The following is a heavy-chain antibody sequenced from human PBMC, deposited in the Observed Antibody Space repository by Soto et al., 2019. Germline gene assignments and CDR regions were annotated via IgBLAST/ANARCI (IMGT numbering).Heavy chain of an antibody. CDR1: GGSISSGDYY. CDR2: IYYSGST. V-gene: IGHV4-30-4*01. D-gene: IGHD5-12*01. CDR3: ARLGRGRGGYGT. J-gene: IGHJ5*02. Sequence: QVQLQESGPGLVKPSQTLSLTCTVSGGSISSGDYYWSWIRQPPGKGLEWIGYIYYSGSTYYNPSLQRRVTISVDPSKNQFSLKLSSVTAADTAVYYCARLGRGRGGYGTWGQGTLVTVSS.